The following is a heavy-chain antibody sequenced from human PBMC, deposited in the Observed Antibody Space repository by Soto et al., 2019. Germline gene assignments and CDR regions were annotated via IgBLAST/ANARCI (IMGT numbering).Heavy chain of an antibody. CDR2: IYYSGIT. CDR3: ARHSLVPSYDSSGLGLYYFDY. D-gene: IGHD3-22*01. Sequence: QLKLQESGPGLVKPSETLSLTCTVSGGSISSSSYYWGWIRQPPGKGLEWIGSIYYSGITYYNPSLKGRVTISEDTSKNQFSLQLSSVTDADTAVYYCARHSLVPSYDSSGLGLYYFDYWGQGTLVTVSS. CDR1: GGSISSSSYY. V-gene: IGHV4-39*01. J-gene: IGHJ4*02.